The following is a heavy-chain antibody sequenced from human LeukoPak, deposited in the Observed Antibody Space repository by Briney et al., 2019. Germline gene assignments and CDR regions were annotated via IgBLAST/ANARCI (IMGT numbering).Heavy chain of an antibody. J-gene: IGHJ4*02. CDR3: AKDAQWLDYFDY. D-gene: IGHD6-19*01. V-gene: IGHV3-30*04. CDR1: GFTFSSYT. Sequence: GGSLRLSCAASGFTFSSYTMHWVRQAPGKGLEWVAVISYDGSNKYYADSVKGRFTISRDNSKNTLYLQMNSLRAEDTAVYYCAKDAQWLDYFDYWGQGTLVTVSS. CDR2: ISYDGSNK.